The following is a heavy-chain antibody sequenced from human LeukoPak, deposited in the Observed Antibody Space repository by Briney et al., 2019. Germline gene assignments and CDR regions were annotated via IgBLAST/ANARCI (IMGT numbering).Heavy chain of an antibody. CDR3: ARGGWGTGTDY. V-gene: IGHV3-74*01. D-gene: IGHD1-1*01. J-gene: IGHJ4*02. CDR1: GFTFSSYW. CDR2: VNNDGSST. Sequence: GGSLGLSCAASGFTFSSYWMHWVRQAPGKGLVWVSRVNNDGSSTTYADSVKGRFTISRDNAKNTIYLQMNSLRAEDTAVYYCARGGWGTGTDYWGQGTLVTVSS.